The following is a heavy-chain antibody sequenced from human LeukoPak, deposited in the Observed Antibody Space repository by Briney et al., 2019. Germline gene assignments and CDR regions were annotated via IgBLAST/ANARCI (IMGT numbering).Heavy chain of an antibody. CDR1: GYNFTNYY. V-gene: IGHV1-46*01. D-gene: IGHD3-9*01. J-gene: IGHJ4*02. CDR2: MNPSGDTT. Sequence: GASVKVSCKTSGYNFTNYYMHWVRQAPGHGLEWMGIMNPSGDTTTYAEKFQGRVTMTRDTSTSTVYMELSSLRPVDTAVYYCARGGALRYFEWFSAYWGQGTLVTVSS. CDR3: ARGGALRYFEWFSAY.